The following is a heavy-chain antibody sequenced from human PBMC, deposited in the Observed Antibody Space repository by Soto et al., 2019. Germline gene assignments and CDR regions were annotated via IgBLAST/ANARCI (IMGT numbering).Heavy chain of an antibody. D-gene: IGHD6-13*01. V-gene: IGHV3-23*01. CDR3: ARDSSSWYTFDY. CDR1: GFTFSSYA. J-gene: IGHJ4*02. CDR2: ISGSGGST. Sequence: LRLSCAASGFTFSSYAVSWVRQAPGKGLEWVSAISGSGGSTYYADSVKGRFTISRDNSKNTLYLQMNSLRAEDTAVYYCARDSSSWYTFDYWGQGTLVTVSS.